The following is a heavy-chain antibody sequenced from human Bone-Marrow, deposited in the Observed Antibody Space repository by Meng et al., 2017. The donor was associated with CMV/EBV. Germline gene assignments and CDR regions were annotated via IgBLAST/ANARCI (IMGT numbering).Heavy chain of an antibody. CDR3: AQPTGGYSSGQFDY. CDR1: GYTFTGYY. D-gene: IGHD6-19*01. V-gene: IGHV1-2*02. CDR2: INPNSGGT. Sequence: ASVKVSCKASGYTFTGYYMHWVRQAPGQGLEWMGWINPNSGGTNYAQKFQGRVTMTRDTSISTAYMELSRLRSDDTAVYYCAQPTGGYSSGQFDYWGQGTLVTVSS. J-gene: IGHJ4*02.